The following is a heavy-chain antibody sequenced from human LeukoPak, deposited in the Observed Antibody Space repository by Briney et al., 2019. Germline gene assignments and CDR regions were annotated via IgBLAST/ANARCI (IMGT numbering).Heavy chain of an antibody. J-gene: IGHJ4*02. V-gene: IGHV1-2*02. CDR2: INPNSGGT. CDR1: GYTFTGYY. CDR3: ARLRHPRYYFDY. D-gene: IGHD4-17*01. Sequence: GASVEVSCKASGYTFTGYYMHWVRQAPGQGLEWMGWINPNSGGTNYAQKFQGRVTMTRDTSISTAYMELSRLRSDDTAVYYCARLRHPRYYFDYWGQGTLVTVSS.